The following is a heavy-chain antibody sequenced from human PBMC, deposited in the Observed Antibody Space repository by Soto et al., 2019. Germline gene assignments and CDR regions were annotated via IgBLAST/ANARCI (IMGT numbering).Heavy chain of an antibody. CDR3: AKDRDYGPDAFDI. D-gene: IGHD3-10*01. Sequence: QVQLVESGGGVVQPGWSLRLSCAASGFTFSSYGMNWVRQAPGKGLEWVAVMSFDGSNKYYADSVKGRLTISRDNYKNTVYLLLNSLRAEDTAVYYCAKDRDYGPDAFDIWGQGTMVTVSS. J-gene: IGHJ3*02. CDR2: MSFDGSNK. CDR1: GFTFSSYG. V-gene: IGHV3-30*18.